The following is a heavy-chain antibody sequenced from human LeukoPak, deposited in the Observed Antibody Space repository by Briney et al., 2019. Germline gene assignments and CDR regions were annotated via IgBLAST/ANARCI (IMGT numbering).Heavy chain of an antibody. D-gene: IGHD3-10*01. V-gene: IGHV4-31*03. Sequence: SQTLSLTCTVSGGSISSGGYYWSWIRQHPGKGLEWIGYIYYSGSTYYNPSLKSRVTISVDTSKNQFSLILTSVTAADTAVYYCATFYYGSGSYQRSFDYWGQGTLVTVSS. CDR3: ATFYYGSGSYQRSFDY. CDR2: IYYSGST. CDR1: GGSISSGGYY. J-gene: IGHJ4*02.